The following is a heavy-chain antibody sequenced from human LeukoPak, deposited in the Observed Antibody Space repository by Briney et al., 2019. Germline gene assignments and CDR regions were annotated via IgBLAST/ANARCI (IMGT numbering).Heavy chain of an antibody. CDR1: GGSFSGYY. Sequence: SETLSLTCAVYGGSFSGYYWSWIRQPPGKGLEWIGEINHSGSTNYNPSLKSRVTISVDTSKNQFPLKLSSVTAADTAVYYCARWSIISSWYLWGQGTLVTVSS. D-gene: IGHD6-13*01. CDR2: INHSGST. V-gene: IGHV4-34*01. CDR3: ARWSIISSWYL. J-gene: IGHJ4*02.